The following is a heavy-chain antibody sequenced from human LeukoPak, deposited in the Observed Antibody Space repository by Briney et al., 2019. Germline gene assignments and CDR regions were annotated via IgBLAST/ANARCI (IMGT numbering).Heavy chain of an antibody. J-gene: IGHJ4*02. CDR3: GRLGGVAFTTFLDS. CDR2: IYPGDSDT. D-gene: IGHD2/OR15-2a*01. Sequence: GESLKISCQSSGNIRTHYCIEWVRHMPGKGLEWMGIIYPGDSDTRYSPSFEGQVTISAAKSINTAYLQWSSLLASDAATYYCGRLGGVAFTTFLDSGGQGTLVTVSA. V-gene: IGHV5-51*01. CDR1: GNIRTHYC.